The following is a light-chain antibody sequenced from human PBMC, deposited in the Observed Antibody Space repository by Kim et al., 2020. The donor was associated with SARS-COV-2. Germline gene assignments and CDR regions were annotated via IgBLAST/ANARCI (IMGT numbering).Light chain of an antibody. CDR1: QGISTD. CDR3: QQLNSYPLT. CDR2: DAS. V-gene: IGKV1-13*02. Sequence: AIQLTPSPSSLSASVGDKVTITCRASQGISTDLAWYQQKAGKAPKVVIYDASTLESGVPSRFRGSGSGTDFTLTISSLQPEDFAAYYCQQLNSYPLTFGGGTKLEI. J-gene: IGKJ4*01.